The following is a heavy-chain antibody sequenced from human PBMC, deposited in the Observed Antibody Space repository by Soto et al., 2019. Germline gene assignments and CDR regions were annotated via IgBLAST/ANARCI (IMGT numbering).Heavy chain of an antibody. CDR1: GYTFTSYY. CDR3: ARGDCISTSCYFYRDY. V-gene: IGHV1-46*01. D-gene: IGHD2-2*01. J-gene: IGHJ4*02. Sequence: ASVKVSCKASGYTFTSYYIYWMRQAPGQGLEWMGIINPSGGSTTYTQKFQGRVTMTRDTSTSTVYMELSSLRSEDTAVYYCARGDCISTSCYFYRDYWGQGTLVTVSS. CDR2: INPSGGST.